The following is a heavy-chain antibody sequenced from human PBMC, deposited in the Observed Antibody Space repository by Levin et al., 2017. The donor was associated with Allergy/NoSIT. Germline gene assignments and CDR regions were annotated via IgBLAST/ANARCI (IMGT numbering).Heavy chain of an antibody. CDR1: GFTFSSYW. J-gene: IGHJ4*02. V-gene: IGHV3-74*01. CDR2: INSDGSNK. CDR3: ARALIVGATSGGDY. Sequence: GGSLRLSCAASGFTFSSYWMHWVRQAPGKGLVWVSRINSDGSNKNYADSVKGRFTISRDNAKNTLYLQMNSLRAEDTAVYYCARALIVGATSGGDYWGQGTLITVSS. D-gene: IGHD1-26*01.